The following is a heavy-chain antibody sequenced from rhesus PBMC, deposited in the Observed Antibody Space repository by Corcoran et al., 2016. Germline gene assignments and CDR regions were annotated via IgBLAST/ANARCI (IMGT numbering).Heavy chain of an antibody. Sequence: QVQLVQSGAEVKKPGSSVKVSCKASGYTFTDYYIHWVRQAPGQGLEWMGQIHPKTGGTNYIQKCPGRVTTTRDTSTSPSYMELSSLRSEDTAVYYCETQVGSSDYWGQGVLVTVSS. CDR3: ETQVGSSDY. V-gene: IGHV1-138*01. CDR1: GYTFTDYY. J-gene: IGHJ4*01. CDR2: IHPKTGGT. D-gene: IGHD2-15*01.